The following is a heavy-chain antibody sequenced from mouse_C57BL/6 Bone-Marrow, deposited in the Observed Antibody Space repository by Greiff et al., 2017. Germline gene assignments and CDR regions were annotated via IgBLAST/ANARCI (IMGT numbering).Heavy chain of an antibody. D-gene: IGHD1-1*01. CDR1: EYEFPSHD. Sequence: EVHLVESGGGLVQPGASLKLSCESNEYEFPSHDMSWVRKTPEKRLELVAAINSDGGSTYYPDTMERRFIISRDNTKKTLYLQLGSRRSEDTALYYCARHGDYGPFAYWGQGTLVTVSA. J-gene: IGHJ3*01. V-gene: IGHV5-2*01. CDR2: INSDGGST. CDR3: ARHGDYGPFAY.